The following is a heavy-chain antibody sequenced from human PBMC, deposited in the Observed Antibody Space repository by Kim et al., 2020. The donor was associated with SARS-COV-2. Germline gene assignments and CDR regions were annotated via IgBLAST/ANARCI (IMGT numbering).Heavy chain of an antibody. Sequence: SLKGRFTISRDDSKNTAYLQMNSLKTEDTAVYYCTRVFMGAVAGTGAFDIWGQGTMVTVSS. J-gene: IGHJ3*02. V-gene: IGHV3-73*01. CDR3: TRVFMGAVAGTGAFDI. D-gene: IGHD6-19*01.